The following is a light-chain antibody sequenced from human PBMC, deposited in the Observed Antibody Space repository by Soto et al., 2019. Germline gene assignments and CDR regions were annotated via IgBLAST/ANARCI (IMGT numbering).Light chain of an antibody. CDR3: QHYGSALFT. V-gene: IGKV3-20*01. Sequence: EIVLTQSPGTLSLSPGERATLSCRASQSFSSSYLAWYQQKPGQAPRLRIYRASSRATGIPDRFSGSGSGTDFTLTISSLEPEDFAVYYCQHYGSALFTFGPGTKVDVK. CDR1: QSFSSSY. J-gene: IGKJ3*01. CDR2: RAS.